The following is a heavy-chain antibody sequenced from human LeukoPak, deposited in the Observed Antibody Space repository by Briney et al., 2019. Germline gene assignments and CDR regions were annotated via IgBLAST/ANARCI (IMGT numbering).Heavy chain of an antibody. CDR3: ARGSYDSSGPVGY. CDR2: INTNTGNP. V-gene: IGHV7-4-1*02. Sequence: ASVKVSCKASGYTFTRYTINWVRQAPGQGLEWMGWINTNTGNPTYGQGFAGRFVFSLDTSVSTAFLQISSLKAEDTAVYYCARGSYDSSGPVGYWGQGTLVTVSS. J-gene: IGHJ4*02. D-gene: IGHD3-22*01. CDR1: GYTFTRYT.